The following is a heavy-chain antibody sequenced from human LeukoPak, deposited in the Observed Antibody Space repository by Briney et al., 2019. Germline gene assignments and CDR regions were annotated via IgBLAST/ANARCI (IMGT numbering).Heavy chain of an antibody. CDR1: GYTFTSYY. J-gene: IGHJ5*02. CDR2: MNPNSGNT. CDR3: ARQEAPYYDFWSGYSNWFDP. D-gene: IGHD3-3*01. V-gene: IGHV1-8*02. Sequence: ASVKVSCKASGYTFTSYYMHWVRQAPGQGLEWMGWMNPNSGNTGYAQKFQGRVTMTRNTSISTAYMELSSLRSEDTAVYYCARQEAPYYDFWSGYSNWFDPWGQGTLVTVSS.